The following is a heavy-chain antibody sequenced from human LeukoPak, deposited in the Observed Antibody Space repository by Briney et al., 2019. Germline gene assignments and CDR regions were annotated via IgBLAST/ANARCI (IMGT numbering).Heavy chain of an antibody. Sequence: GSSVKVSCKASGGTFSSYAISWVRQAPGQGLEWMGGIIPIFGTANYAQKFQGRVTITADESTSTAYMELSSLRSEDTAVYYCAGGTTRNSDYGGIFDYWGQGTLVTVSS. J-gene: IGHJ4*02. CDR1: GGTFSSYA. CDR2: IIPIFGTA. CDR3: AGGTTRNSDYGGIFDY. D-gene: IGHD4-23*01. V-gene: IGHV1-69*01.